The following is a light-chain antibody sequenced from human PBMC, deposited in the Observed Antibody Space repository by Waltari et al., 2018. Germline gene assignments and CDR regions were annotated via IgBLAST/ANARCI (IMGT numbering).Light chain of an antibody. CDR1: SSDVGNYNL. V-gene: IGLV2-23*02. J-gene: IGLJ2*01. Sequence: QSALTQPASVSGSPGQSITVSCTGTSSDVGNYNLVSWYQQHPGNAPKLLIYEVSQRPSVVSNRFSGSKSGTTASLTVSGLQAEDEAIYCCCSYAGDRSVLFGGGTKLTVL. CDR3: CSYAGDRSVL. CDR2: EVS.